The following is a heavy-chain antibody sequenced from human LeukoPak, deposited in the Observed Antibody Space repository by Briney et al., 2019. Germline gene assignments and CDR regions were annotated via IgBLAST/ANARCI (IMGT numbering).Heavy chain of an antibody. Sequence: ASVKVSCKASGYTFTSHYIHWVRQAPGQGLEWMGIINPSGGSTSYAQKFQGRVTMTRDTSTSTVYMELSSLRAEDTAVYYCALVPTASYYSYMDDWGKGTPVTVSS. V-gene: IGHV1-46*01. CDR2: INPSGGST. D-gene: IGHD2-2*01. CDR1: GYTFTSHY. J-gene: IGHJ6*03. CDR3: ALVPTASYYSYMDD.